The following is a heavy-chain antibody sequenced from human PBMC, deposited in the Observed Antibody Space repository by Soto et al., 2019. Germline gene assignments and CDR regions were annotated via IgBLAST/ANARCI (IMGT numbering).Heavy chain of an antibody. CDR3: ARDACSGGDCLNDWFDP. CDR2: INAGNGYT. CDR1: GYTFTSYV. V-gene: IGHV1-3*01. Sequence: AASVKVSCKASGYTFTSYVIHWVRQAPGQRLEWMGWINAGNGYTKYSLKFQGRVTITRGTSASTAYMELSSLRSEDTAVYYCARDACSGGDCLNDWFDPWGQGTLVTVSS. J-gene: IGHJ5*02. D-gene: IGHD2-15*01.